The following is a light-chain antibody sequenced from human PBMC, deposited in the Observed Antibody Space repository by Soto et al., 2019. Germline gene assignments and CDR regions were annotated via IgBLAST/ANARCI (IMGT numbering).Light chain of an antibody. CDR2: EVS. V-gene: IGLV2-14*01. J-gene: IGLJ3*02. CDR3: SSYTGSNIV. CDR1: ISDVGGYNY. Sequence: QSVLTQPASVSGSPGQSITISCTGTISDVGGYNYVSWYQQHPGKAPKFMIYEVSNRPSWVSSRFSGSKSGNTASLTISGLQAEDESNYSCSSYTGSNIVFGGGTKLTVL.